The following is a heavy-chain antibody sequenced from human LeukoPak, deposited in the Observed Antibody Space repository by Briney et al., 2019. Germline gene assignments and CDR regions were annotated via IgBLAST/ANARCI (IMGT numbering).Heavy chain of an antibody. J-gene: IGHJ5*02. CDR1: GFTFSSYW. CDR3: ARDRGMWDTAMVNWFDP. CDR2: IKQDGSEK. Sequence: PGGSLRLSCAASGFTFSSYWMSWVRQAPGKGLEWVANIKQDGSEKYYVDSVKGRFTISRDNAKNSLYLQMNSLRAEDTALYYCARDRGMWDTAMVNWFDPWGQGTLVTVSS. D-gene: IGHD5-18*01. V-gene: IGHV3-7*03.